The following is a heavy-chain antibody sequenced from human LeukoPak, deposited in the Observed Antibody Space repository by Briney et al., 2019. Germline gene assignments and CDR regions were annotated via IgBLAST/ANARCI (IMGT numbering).Heavy chain of an antibody. D-gene: IGHD1-26*01. CDR3: ARVGGSYSGGRIFDY. Sequence: SQTLSLTCTVSGGSISSGSYYWSWIRQPAGKGLEWIGRIYTSGSTNYNPSLKSRVTISVDTSKNQFSLKLSSVTAADTAVYYCARVGGSYSGGRIFDYWGQGTLVTVSS. J-gene: IGHJ4*02. V-gene: IGHV4-61*02. CDR1: GGSISSGSYY. CDR2: IYTSGST.